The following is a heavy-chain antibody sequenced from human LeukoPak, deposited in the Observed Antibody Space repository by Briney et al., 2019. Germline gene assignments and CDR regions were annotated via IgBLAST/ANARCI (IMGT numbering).Heavy chain of an antibody. J-gene: IGHJ4*02. D-gene: IGHD6-6*01. CDR3: ARGTAARGFDF. CDR2: TYYRSKWCT. CDR1: GDSVSSNTAA. Sequence: SQTLSLTCAISGDSVSSNTAAWNWVRPSPSGGLEWLVSTYYRSKWCTNYAISVKSRVTINADTSKNHIALQLNSVTPEDTAVYYCARGTAARGFDFWGQGTLVTVST. V-gene: IGHV6-1*01.